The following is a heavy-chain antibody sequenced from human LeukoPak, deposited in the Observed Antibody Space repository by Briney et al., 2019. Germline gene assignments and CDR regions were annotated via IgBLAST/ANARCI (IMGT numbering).Heavy chain of an antibody. CDR1: GGSISSYY. V-gene: IGHV4-4*07. CDR3: AREFQQWLVYGAFDI. D-gene: IGHD6-19*01. CDR2: IYTSGST. J-gene: IGHJ3*02. Sequence: SETLSVTCTVSGGSISSYYWSWIRQPAGKGLEWIGRIYTSGSTNYNPSLKSRVTISVDKSRNQFSLKLSSVAAADTAVYYCAREFQQWLVYGAFDIWGQGTMVTVSS.